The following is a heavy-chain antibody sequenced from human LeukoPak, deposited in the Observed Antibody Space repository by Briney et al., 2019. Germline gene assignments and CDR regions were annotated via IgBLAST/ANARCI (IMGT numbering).Heavy chain of an antibody. D-gene: IGHD5-24*01. CDR1: GGSISGYS. CDR3: ARHLKKNGYNYYFKF. V-gene: IGHV4-59*08. Sequence: SETLSLTCAVSGGSISGYSWSWIRQPPGKGLEWVGFFSDIGNTNYNPSLESRLTLSVDTSTNQFSLKLNSVTAADTAMYYCARHLKKNGYNYYFKFWGQGTLVTVSS. CDR2: FSDIGNT. J-gene: IGHJ4*02.